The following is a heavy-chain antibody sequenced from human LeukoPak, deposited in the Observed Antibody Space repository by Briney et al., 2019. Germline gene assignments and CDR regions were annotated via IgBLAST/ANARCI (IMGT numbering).Heavy chain of an antibody. J-gene: IGHJ6*02. V-gene: IGHV3-30*04. D-gene: IGHD2-2*01. Sequence: GGSLRLSRAASGFTFSSYAMHWVRQAPGKGLEWVAVISYDGSNKYYADSVKGRFTISRDNSKNTLYLQMNSLRAEDTAVYYCAREVILPAAMRHYYYGMDVWGQGTTVTVSS. CDR2: ISYDGSNK. CDR1: GFTFSSYA. CDR3: AREVILPAAMRHYYYGMDV.